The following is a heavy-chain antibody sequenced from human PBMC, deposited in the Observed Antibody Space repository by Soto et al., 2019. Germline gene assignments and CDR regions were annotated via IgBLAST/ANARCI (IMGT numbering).Heavy chain of an antibody. CDR2: IIPILGIA. CDR3: ARHSGSSVGYYYYGMDV. J-gene: IGHJ6*02. Sequence: GASVNVSCKASGGTFSSYTISWVRQAPGQGLEWMGRIIPILGIANYAQKFQGRVTITADKSTSTAYMELSSLRSEDTAVYYCARHSGSSVGYYYYGMDVWGQGTTVTVSS. CDR1: GGTFSSYT. V-gene: IGHV1-69*02. D-gene: IGHD1-26*01.